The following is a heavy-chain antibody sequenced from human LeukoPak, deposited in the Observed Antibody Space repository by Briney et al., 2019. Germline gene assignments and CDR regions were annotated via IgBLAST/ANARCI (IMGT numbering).Heavy chain of an antibody. CDR2: ISYDGSNK. D-gene: IGHD3-16*02. J-gene: IGHJ6*03. Sequence: GESLRLSCAASGFTFSNAWMSWIRQAPGKGLEWVSIISYDGSNKYYADSVKGRFTVSRDNSKNTLFLQMNSLRSEDTAVYYCAKHPGNFTGIVNYYYMDVWGKGTTVTVSS. CDR1: GFTFSNAW. CDR3: AKHPGNFTGIVNYYYMDV. V-gene: IGHV3-30*18.